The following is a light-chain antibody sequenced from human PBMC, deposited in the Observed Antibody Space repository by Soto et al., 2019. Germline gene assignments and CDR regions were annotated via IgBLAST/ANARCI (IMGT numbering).Light chain of an antibody. CDR3: ETWDSNTRV. CDR1: SGHSSYI. J-gene: IGLJ2*01. CDR2: LEGSGSY. V-gene: IGLV4-60*03. Sequence: QPVLTQSSSASASLGSSVKLTCTLSSGHSSYIIEWHQQQPGKAPRYLMKLEGSGSYNKGSGVPDRFSGSSSGADRYLTISNLQSEDEADYYCETWDSNTRVFGGGNELTVL.